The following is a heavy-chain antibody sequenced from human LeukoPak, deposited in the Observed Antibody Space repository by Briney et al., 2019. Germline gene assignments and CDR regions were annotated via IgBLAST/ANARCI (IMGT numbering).Heavy chain of an antibody. CDR1: GYTFTSYD. CDR2: MNPNSGNT. D-gene: IGHD3-9*01. J-gene: IGHJ6*03. V-gene: IGHV1-8*01. CDR3: ARFIRYPTYYYYMDV. Sequence: ASVKVSCKASGYTFTSYDINWVRQATGQGLEWMGWMNPNSGNTGYAQKFQGRVTMIRNTSISTAYMELSSLRSEDTAVYYCARFIRYPTYYYYMDVWGKGTTVTISS.